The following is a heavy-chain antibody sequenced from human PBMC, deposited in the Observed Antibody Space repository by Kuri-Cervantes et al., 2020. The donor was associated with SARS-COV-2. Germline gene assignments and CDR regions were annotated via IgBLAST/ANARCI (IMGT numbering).Heavy chain of an antibody. D-gene: IGHD6-19*01. CDR1: GGSFSGYY. J-gene: IGHJ4*02. V-gene: IGHV4-34*01. CDR2: INHSGST. CDR3: ARRGSGWSDY. Sequence: SETLSLTCAVYGGSFSGYYWSWIRQPPGKGLEWIGEINHSGSTNYNPSLKSRVTISVDTSKNQFSLKLSSVTAADTAVYYCARRGSGWSDYWGQGTLVTVSS.